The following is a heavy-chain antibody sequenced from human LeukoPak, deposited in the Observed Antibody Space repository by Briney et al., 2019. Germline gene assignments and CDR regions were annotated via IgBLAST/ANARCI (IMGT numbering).Heavy chain of an antibody. V-gene: IGHV3-21*01. CDR2: ISSSSSYR. J-gene: IGHJ4*02. Sequence: GGSLRLTCAASGFTFSSYSMNWVRQAPGKGLEWVSSISSSSSYRYYADSVKGRFTISRDNAKNSLYLQMNSLRAEVTAVYYCARGHSSSWSDYWGQGTLVTVSS. D-gene: IGHD6-13*01. CDR1: GFTFSSYS. CDR3: ARGHSSSWSDY.